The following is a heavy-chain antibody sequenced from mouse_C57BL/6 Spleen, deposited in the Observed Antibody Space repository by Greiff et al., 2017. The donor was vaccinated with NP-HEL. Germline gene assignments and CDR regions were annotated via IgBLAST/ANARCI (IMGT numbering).Heavy chain of an antibody. CDR2: IYPGSGNT. CDR1: GYTFTDYY. J-gene: IGHJ3*01. V-gene: IGHV1-76*01. Sequence: VQLQQSGAELVRPGASVKLSCKASGYTFTDYYINWVKQRPGQGLEWIARIYPGSGNTYYNEKFKGKATLTAEKSSSTAYMQLSSLTSEDSAVYFCARDYGNWDWFAYWGQGTLVTVSA. CDR3: ARDYGNWDWFAY. D-gene: IGHD2-1*01.